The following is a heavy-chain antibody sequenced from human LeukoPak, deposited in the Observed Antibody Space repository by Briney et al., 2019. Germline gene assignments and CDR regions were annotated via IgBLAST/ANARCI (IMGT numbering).Heavy chain of an antibody. CDR3: ARVTTTVTPDY. CDR1: GGTFSSYA. D-gene: IGHD4-17*01. J-gene: IGHJ4*02. V-gene: IGHV1-69*13. CDR2: IIPIFGTA. Sequence: GASVKVSCKASGGTFSSYAISWVRQAPGQGLGWMGGIIPIFGTANYAQKFQGRVTITADESTSTAYMELSSLRSEDAAVYYCARVTTTVTPDYWGQGTLVTVSS.